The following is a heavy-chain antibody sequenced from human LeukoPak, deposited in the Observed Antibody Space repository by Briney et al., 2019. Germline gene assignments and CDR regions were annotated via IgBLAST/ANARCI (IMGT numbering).Heavy chain of an antibody. V-gene: IGHV5-51*01. J-gene: IGHJ3*01. CDR3: VRGPTSDAFDV. Sequence: GESLKISCKGSGYNFLLFWIGWVRQMPGKGLEWMGILYSGDSDTRYSPSFQGQVTISADKSISTASLHWSSLMASDTAMYYCVRGPTSDAFDVWGQGTMVTISS. CDR1: GYNFLLFW. CDR2: LYSGDSDT.